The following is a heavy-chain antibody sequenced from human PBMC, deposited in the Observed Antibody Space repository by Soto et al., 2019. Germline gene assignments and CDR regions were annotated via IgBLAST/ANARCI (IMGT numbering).Heavy chain of an antibody. J-gene: IGHJ5*02. CDR1: GGSISSGGYY. D-gene: IGHD6-13*01. CDR2: IYYSGST. CDR3: ARRIAAAGSSWFDP. V-gene: IGHV4-31*03. Sequence: QVQLQESGPALVKPSQTLSLTCTVSGGSISSGGYYWSWIRQHPGKGLEWIGYIYYSGSTYYNPSLKSRVSISVDTSKNQFSLKLSSVTAADTAVYYCARRIAAAGSSWFDPWGQGTLVTVSS.